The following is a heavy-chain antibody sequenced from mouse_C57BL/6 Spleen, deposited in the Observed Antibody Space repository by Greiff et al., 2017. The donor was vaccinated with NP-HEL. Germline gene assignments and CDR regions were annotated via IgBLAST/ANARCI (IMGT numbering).Heavy chain of an antibody. V-gene: IGHV5-6*02. Sequence: EVKLVESGGDLVKPGGSLKLSCAASGFTFSSYGMSWVRQTPDKRLEWVATISSGGSYTYYPDSVKGRFTISRDNAKNTLYLQMSSLKSEDTAMYYCARRNGAYYFDYWGQGTTLTVSS. CDR1: GFTFSSYG. CDR2: ISSGGSYT. J-gene: IGHJ2*01. CDR3: ARRNGAYYFDY.